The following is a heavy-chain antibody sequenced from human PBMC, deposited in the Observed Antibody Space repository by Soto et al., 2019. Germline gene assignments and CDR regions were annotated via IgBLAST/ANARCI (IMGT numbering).Heavy chain of an antibody. CDR3: ARDKPSGYYDSSGYYYYYSMDV. D-gene: IGHD3-22*01. CDR1: GYTFTGYY. J-gene: IGHJ6*02. Sequence: GASVKVSCKDSGYTFTGYYMHWVLQAPGQGLERMGWINPNSGGTNYAQKFQGWVTMTRDTSISTAYMELSRLRSDDTAVYYCARDKPSGYYDSSGYYYYYSMDVWAQGTTVTVSS. V-gene: IGHV1-2*04. CDR2: INPNSGGT.